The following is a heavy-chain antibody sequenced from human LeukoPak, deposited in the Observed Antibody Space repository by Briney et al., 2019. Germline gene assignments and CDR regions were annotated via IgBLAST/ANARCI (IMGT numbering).Heavy chain of an antibody. CDR1: GYRFSNNW. CDR3: ARDRLGDSDAFDL. CDR2: IKQDGSEK. V-gene: IGHV3-7*01. D-gene: IGHD2-21*01. J-gene: IGHJ3*01. Sequence: GGSLRLSCAAFGYRFSNNWMSWVRQAPAKGLEWVAKIKQDGSEKYYVDSVKGRFTISIDNAESSLYLQMTSLRVEDTAIYYCARDRLGDSDAFDLWGQGTVVTVSS.